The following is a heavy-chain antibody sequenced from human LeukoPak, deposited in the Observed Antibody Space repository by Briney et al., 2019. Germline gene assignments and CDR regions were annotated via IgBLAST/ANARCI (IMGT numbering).Heavy chain of an antibody. CDR3: AKAYSSGWYYFDY. CDR2: TYYRSKWYN. CDR1: GDSVSSNSAA. V-gene: IGHV6-1*01. Sequence: SQTLSLTCAISGDSVSSNSAAWNWIRQSPSRGLESLGRTYYRSKWYNDYAVSVKSRITINPDTSKNQFSLQLNSMTPEDTAVYYCAKAYSSGWYYFDYWGQGTLVTVSS. J-gene: IGHJ4*02. D-gene: IGHD6-19*01.